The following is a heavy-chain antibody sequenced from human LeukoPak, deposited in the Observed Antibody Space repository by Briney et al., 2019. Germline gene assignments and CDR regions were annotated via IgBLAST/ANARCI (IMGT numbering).Heavy chain of an antibody. CDR3: ARHVRYQQLRYYFDY. V-gene: IGHV4-39*01. CDR1: GGSISSSSYY. CDR2: IYYSGST. D-gene: IGHD2-2*01. Sequence: SETLSLTCTVSGGSISSSSYYWGWIRQPPGKGLEWIGSIYYSGSTYYNPSLKSRVTISVDTSKNQFSLKLSSVTAADTAVYYCARHVRYQQLRYYFDYWGQGTLVTVSS. J-gene: IGHJ4*02.